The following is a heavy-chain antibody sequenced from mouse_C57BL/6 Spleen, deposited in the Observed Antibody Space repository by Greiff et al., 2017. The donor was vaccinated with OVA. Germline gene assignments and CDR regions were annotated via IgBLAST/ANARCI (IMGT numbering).Heavy chain of an antibody. Sequence: EVQLQESGPGLVKPSQSLSLTCSVTGYSITSGYYWNWIRQFPGNKLEWMSYISYDGSNNYNPSLKNRISITRDTSKNQFFLKLNSVTTEDTATYYCARGLQGFAYWGQGTLVTVSA. V-gene: IGHV3-6*01. CDR2: ISYDGSN. CDR3: ARGLQGFAY. D-gene: IGHD2-4*01. CDR1: GYSITSGYY. J-gene: IGHJ3*01.